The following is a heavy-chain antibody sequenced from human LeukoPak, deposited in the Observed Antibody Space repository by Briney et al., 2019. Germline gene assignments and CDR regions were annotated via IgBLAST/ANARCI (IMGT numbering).Heavy chain of an antibody. CDR1: GYTFTSYG. V-gene: IGHV1-18*01. CDR3: ARVNGARVRGVTDY. Sequence: ASVKVSCKASGYTFTSYGISWVRQAPGQGLEWMGWISAYNGNTNYAQKFQGRVTMTRNTSISTAYMELSSLRSEDTAVYYCARVNGARVRGVTDYWGQGTLVTVSS. D-gene: IGHD3-10*01. J-gene: IGHJ4*02. CDR2: ISAYNGNT.